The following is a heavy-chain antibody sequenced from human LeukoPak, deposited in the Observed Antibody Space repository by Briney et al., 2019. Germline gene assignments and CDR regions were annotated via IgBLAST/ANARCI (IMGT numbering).Heavy chain of an antibody. D-gene: IGHD6-19*01. CDR3: ARHLEYASGWFIHDY. J-gene: IGHJ4*02. V-gene: IGHV4-59*08. CDR1: GFTFSSYW. CDR2: IYYSGST. Sequence: GSLRLSCAASGFTFSSYWMSWIRQPPGKGLEWIGYIYYSGSTYYNPSLKSRVIISVDTSMSQFSLKLSSVTAADTAVYYCARHLEYASGWFIHDYWGQGTLVTVSS.